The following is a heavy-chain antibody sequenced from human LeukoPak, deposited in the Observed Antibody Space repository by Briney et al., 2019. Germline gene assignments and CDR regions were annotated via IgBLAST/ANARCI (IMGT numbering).Heavy chain of an antibody. CDR3: VRGRGGLGIYQFEF. J-gene: IGHJ4*02. V-gene: IGHV4-38-2*01. CDR1: GYSISSGYY. Sequence: PSETLSLTCAVSGYSISSGYYWGWVRQPPGKGLQWIGSIFRSWTTYYSPTLRRRPSMSLDTSKNQFSLKLTSVTATDTAVYYCVRGRGGLGIYQFEFWGQGALVIVPS. D-gene: IGHD3/OR15-3a*01. CDR2: IFRSWTT.